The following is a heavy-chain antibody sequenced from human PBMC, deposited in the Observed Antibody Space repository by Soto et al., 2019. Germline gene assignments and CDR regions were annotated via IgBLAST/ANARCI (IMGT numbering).Heavy chain of an antibody. D-gene: IGHD1-26*01. CDR3: AKTPWEKYYSSWFDH. Sequence: QVQLVESGGGVVQPGTSLRLSCAASGFTFSSNAVHWVRQAPGEGLEWVAAMSSDGTNKYYADSVKGRFTISRDNSKNTLYLQMNSLRAEDTAVYYCAKTPWEKYYSSWFDHWGQGTLVTVSS. CDR2: MSSDGTNK. J-gene: IGHJ5*02. CDR1: GFTFSSNA. V-gene: IGHV3-30*18.